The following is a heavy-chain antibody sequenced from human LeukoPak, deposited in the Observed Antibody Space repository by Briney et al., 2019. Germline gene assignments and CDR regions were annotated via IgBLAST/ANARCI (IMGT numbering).Heavy chain of an antibody. CDR1: GFTFSDYY. Sequence: PGGSLRLSCAASGFTFSDYYMSWIRQAPGKGLEWVSYISSSGSTIYYADSVKGRFTISRDKSENTVYLQMNSLRAADTAVYYCAKSSASGNYSYYGMDVWGQGTTVTLSS. V-gene: IGHV3-11*04. CDR2: ISSSGSTI. D-gene: IGHD3-10*01. CDR3: AKSSASGNYSYYGMDV. J-gene: IGHJ6*02.